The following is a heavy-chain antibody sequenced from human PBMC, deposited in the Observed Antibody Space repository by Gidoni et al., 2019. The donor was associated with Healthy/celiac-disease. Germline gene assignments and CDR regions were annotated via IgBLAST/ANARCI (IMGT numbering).Heavy chain of an antibody. CDR2: ISYDGSNK. CDR3: AKDPVYGGNSNQPYYFDY. D-gene: IGHD2-21*02. J-gene: IGHJ4*02. V-gene: IGHV3-30*18. Sequence: QVPLVESGGGVVQPGSSLRLSCAASGFTFSSYGMHWVRQAPGKGLEWVAVISYDGSNKYYADSVKGRFTISRDNSKNTLYLQMNSLRAEDTAVYYCAKDPVYGGNSNQPYYFDYWGQGTLVTVSS. CDR1: GFTFSSYG.